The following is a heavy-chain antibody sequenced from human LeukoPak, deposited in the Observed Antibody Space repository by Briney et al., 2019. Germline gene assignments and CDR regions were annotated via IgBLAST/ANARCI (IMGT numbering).Heavy chain of an antibody. CDR2: ISAYNGNT. D-gene: IGHD1-26*01. Sequence: ASVKVSCKTSGYTFTSYYISWVRQAPGQGLEWMAWISAYNGNTKYAQKFQGRVTMTTDTSTSTAYMELRSLRSDDTAVYYCARARSVGTTGERNLFDYWGQGTLVTVSS. CDR3: ARARSVGTTGERNLFDY. J-gene: IGHJ4*02. CDR1: GYTFTSYY. V-gene: IGHV1-18*01.